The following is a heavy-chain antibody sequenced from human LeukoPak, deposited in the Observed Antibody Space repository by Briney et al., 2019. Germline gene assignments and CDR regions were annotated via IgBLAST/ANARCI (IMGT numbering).Heavy chain of an antibody. D-gene: IGHD5-18*01. J-gene: IGHJ6*03. Sequence: SGGSLRLSCAASGFTFSSYSMNWVRQAPGKGLEWVSSISSSSSYIYYADSVKGRFTISRDNAKNSLYLQMNSLRAEDTAVYYCARRGYSYGIGGDGDYYYYMDVWGKGTTVTVSS. CDR1: GFTFSSYS. V-gene: IGHV3-21*01. CDR2: ISSSSSYI. CDR3: ARRGYSYGIGGDGDYYYYMDV.